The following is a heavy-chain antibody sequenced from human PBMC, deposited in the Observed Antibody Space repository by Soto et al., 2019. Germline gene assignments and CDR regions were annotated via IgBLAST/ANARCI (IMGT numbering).Heavy chain of an antibody. CDR3: AKDMARDYDSSGYHDAFDI. Sequence: GGFLRLSCAASGFTFDGYAMHWVRQAPGKGLEWVSGISWNGGSIGYADSVKGRFTISRDNAKNSLYLQMNSLRAEDTALYYCAKDMARDYDSSGYHDAFDIWGQGTMVTVSS. CDR2: ISWNGGSI. CDR1: GFTFDGYA. V-gene: IGHV3-9*01. D-gene: IGHD3-22*01. J-gene: IGHJ3*02.